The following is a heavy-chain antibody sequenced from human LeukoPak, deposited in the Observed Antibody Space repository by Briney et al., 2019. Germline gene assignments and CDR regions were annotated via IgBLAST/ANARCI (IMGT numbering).Heavy chain of an antibody. Sequence: SQTLSLTCTVSGVSISSGGYYWSWIRQHPGKGLEWIGYIYYSGSTYYNPSLKSRVTISVDTSKNQFSLKLSSVTAADTAVYYCATFPVQYYDSSGYYYHFDYWGQGTLVTVSS. J-gene: IGHJ4*02. CDR2: IYYSGST. CDR3: ATFPVQYYDSSGYYYHFDY. D-gene: IGHD3-22*01. V-gene: IGHV4-31*03. CDR1: GVSISSGGYY.